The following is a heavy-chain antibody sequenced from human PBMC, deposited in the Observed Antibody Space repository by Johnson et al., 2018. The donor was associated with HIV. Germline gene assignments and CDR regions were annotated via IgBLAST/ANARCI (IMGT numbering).Heavy chain of an antibody. Sequence: QVQLVESGGGVVQPGKSLTLSCAASGFTFSSYAMHWVRQAPGKGLEWVAVISYDGSNKYYADSVKGRFTISRDNSKNTLYLQMNSLRAEDTAVYYCARDPYGSGPYVAFDIWGQGTMVTVSS. CDR2: ISYDGSNK. CDR1: GFTFSSYA. J-gene: IGHJ3*02. V-gene: IGHV3-30-3*01. CDR3: ARDPYGSGPYVAFDI. D-gene: IGHD3-10*01.